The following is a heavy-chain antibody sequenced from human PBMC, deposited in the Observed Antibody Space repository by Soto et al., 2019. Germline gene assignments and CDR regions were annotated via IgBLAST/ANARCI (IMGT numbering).Heavy chain of an antibody. Sequence: QVQLQESGPGMVKPSETLSLTCTVSSDPTSTHTWGWIRQTPGKGLQWIGYIYATGGPAYNPSLNCRVTVSLERSTKELALKLSSATAADTAMYHCVRQGIGSVHGLVDVWGRGTTVIVSS. V-gene: IGHV4-4*08. CDR1: SDPTSTHT. CDR2: IYATGGP. D-gene: IGHD3-10*01. J-gene: IGHJ6*02. CDR3: VRQGIGSVHGLVDV.